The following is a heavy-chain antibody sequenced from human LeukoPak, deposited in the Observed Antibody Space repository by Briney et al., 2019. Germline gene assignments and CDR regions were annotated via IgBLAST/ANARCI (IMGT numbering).Heavy chain of an antibody. CDR3: ARLDFWSGPIDY. D-gene: IGHD3-3*01. Sequence: GGSLRLSCAASGFTFSNAWMSWVRQAPAKGLEWVGRIKSNADGGTTEYAAPVKGRFTISRHDSKNTLYLQMNSLKTEDTAVYHCARLDFWSGPIDYWGQGTLVTVSS. CDR2: IKSNADGGTT. J-gene: IGHJ4*02. CDR1: GFTFSNAW. V-gene: IGHV3-15*01.